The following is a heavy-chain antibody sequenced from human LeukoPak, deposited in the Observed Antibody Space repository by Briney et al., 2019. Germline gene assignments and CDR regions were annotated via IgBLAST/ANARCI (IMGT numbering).Heavy chain of an antibody. CDR1: GYTFTSYY. CDR2: INPSGGST. Sequence: GASVKVSCKASGYTFTSYYMHWVRQAPGQGLEWMGIINPSGGSTNYAQKFQGRVTITADKSTSTAYMELSSLRSEDTAVYYCARMKSGGFWSGYSARDRYPPFDYWGQGTLVTVSS. CDR3: ARMKSGGFWSGYSARDRYPPFDY. V-gene: IGHV1-46*01. D-gene: IGHD3-3*01. J-gene: IGHJ4*02.